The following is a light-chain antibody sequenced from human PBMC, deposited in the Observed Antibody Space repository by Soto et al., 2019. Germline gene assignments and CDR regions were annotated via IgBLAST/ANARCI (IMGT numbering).Light chain of an antibody. CDR2: VAS. V-gene: IGKV3-20*01. CDR3: QQSGSSFYT. J-gene: IGKJ2*01. Sequence: EIVLTQSPGTLSLSPGERATLSCRASQSVSSTYLAWYQQKPGQAPRLLIYVASSRATGIPDRFSGSGSGTDFTLTISRLEPEDFAVYYCQQSGSSFYTFGQGTKLEIK. CDR1: QSVSSTY.